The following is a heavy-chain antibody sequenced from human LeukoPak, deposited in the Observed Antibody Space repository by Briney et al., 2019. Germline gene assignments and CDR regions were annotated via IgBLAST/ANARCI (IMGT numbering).Heavy chain of an antibody. D-gene: IGHD3-10*01. CDR3: AKGAGVAAYYYMDV. CDR1: GFTFSSYA. V-gene: IGHV3-23*01. J-gene: IGHJ6*03. CDR2: ISGSGGGT. Sequence: GGSLRLSCAASGFTFSSYAMCWVRQAPGQGLEWVSAISGSGGGTYYADSVKGRFTVSRDNSKRTLYLQINSLRAEDTAIYYCAKGAGVAAYYYMDVWGKGTTVTVSS.